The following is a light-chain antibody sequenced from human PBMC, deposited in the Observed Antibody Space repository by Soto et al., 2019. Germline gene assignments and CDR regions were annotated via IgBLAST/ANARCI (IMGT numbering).Light chain of an antibody. CDR1: SSNIGAGYD. CDR2: GNS. V-gene: IGLV1-40*01. J-gene: IGLJ1*01. CDR3: QSYDSTLSASV. Sequence: QSVLTQPPSVSGAPGQRVTISCTGNSSNIGAGYDVHWYQQVPGTAPKLLIYGNSNRPSGVPDRFSGSKSGASASLAITGLQAEDEADYSCQSYDSTLSASVFGTGTKLTVL.